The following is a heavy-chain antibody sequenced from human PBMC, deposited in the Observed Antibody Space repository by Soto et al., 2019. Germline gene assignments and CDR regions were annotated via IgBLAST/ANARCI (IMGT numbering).Heavy chain of an antibody. CDR1: GGSFSGYY. V-gene: IGHV4-34*01. J-gene: IGHJ6*02. CDR2: INHSGST. CDR3: ARDIGVVRYYYYGMDV. Sequence: SETLSLTCAVYGGSFSGYYWSWIRQPPGKGLEWIGEINHSGSTNYNPSLKSRVTISVDTSKNQFSLKLSSVTAADTAVYYRARDIGVVRYYYYGMDVWGQGTTVTV. D-gene: IGHD3-3*01.